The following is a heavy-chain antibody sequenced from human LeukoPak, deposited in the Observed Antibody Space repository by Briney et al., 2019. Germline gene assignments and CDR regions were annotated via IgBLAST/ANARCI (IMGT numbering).Heavy chain of an antibody. Sequence: GESLKISCKGSGYSFSYWIGWVRQMPGKGLEWMGIIYSGDSHTKYSPSFQGRVTISVDNSISTAYLQWSSLEASDTAMYYCASARHGDYVWDYWGQGTLVTVSS. CDR3: ASARHGDYVWDY. CDR1: GYSFSYW. V-gene: IGHV5-51*01. D-gene: IGHD4-17*01. J-gene: IGHJ4*02. CDR2: IYSGDSHT.